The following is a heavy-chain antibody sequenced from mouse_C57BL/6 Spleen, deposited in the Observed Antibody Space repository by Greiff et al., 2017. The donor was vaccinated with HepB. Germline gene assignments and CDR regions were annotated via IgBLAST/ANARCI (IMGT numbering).Heavy chain of an antibody. CDR3: ARREGYGNYFDY. CDR1: GYTFTSYW. CDR2: IDPSDSYT. Sequence: QVQLQQPGAELVMPGASVKLSCKASGYTFTSYWMHWVKQRPGQGLEWIGEIDPSDSYTNYNQKFKGKSTLTVDKSSSTAYMQLSSLTSEDSAVYYCARREGYGNYFDYWGQGTTLTVSS. J-gene: IGHJ2*01. V-gene: IGHV1-69*01. D-gene: IGHD2-1*01.